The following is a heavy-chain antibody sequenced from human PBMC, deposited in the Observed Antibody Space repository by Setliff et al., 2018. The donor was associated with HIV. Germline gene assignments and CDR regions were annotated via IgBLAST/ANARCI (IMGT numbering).Heavy chain of an antibody. V-gene: IGHV3-30*02. CDR1: GFTFSSYG. J-gene: IGHJ4*02. CDR3: AKGAFRFGEFGYYFDY. D-gene: IGHD3-16*01. CDR2: IRHDESNK. Sequence: PGGSLRLSCAASGFTFSSYGMHWVRQAPGKGLEWVAFIRHDESNKYNADSVKGRFTISRDNSKNTLYMQMNSLRTEDTAVYYCAKGAFRFGEFGYYFDYWGQGTLVTVS.